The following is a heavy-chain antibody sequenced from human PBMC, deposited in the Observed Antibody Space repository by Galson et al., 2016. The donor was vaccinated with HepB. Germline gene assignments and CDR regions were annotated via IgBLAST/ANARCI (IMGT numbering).Heavy chain of an antibody. CDR3: VKGGAVELAEFDI. Sequence: SLRLSCAASEFTFSSFAMHWVRQAPGKRLECVSGISSSGGSTHYTDSVKGRFIISRDNFKNTLYLQMSSLRPEDTAVYYCVKGGAVELAEFDIWGQGTMVTVSS. CDR2: ISSSGGST. J-gene: IGHJ3*02. D-gene: IGHD1-1*01. CDR1: EFTFSSFA. V-gene: IGHV3-64D*08.